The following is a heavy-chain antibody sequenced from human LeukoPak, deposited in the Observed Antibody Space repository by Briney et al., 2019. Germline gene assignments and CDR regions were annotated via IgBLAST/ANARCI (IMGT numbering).Heavy chain of an antibody. J-gene: IGHJ3*02. CDR3: ARDRKGATTGPYAFDI. CDR1: GFTFSNYD. D-gene: IGHD1-26*01. Sequence: GGSLRLSCAASGFTFSNYDMHWVRQATGKGLEWVSGIGTAGDIYYPGSVKGRFTISRENAKNSLYLQMNNLRAEDTAVYYCARDRKGATTGPYAFDIWGQGTMVTVSS. CDR2: IGTAGDI. V-gene: IGHV3-13*01.